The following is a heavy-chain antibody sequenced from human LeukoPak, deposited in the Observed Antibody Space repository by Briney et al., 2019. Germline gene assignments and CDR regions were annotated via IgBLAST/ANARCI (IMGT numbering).Heavy chain of an antibody. CDR3: AGSSTPYYFDY. V-gene: IGHV1-46*01. CDR2: INPSGGST. CDR1: GYTFTSYY. Sequence: ASVKVSCKASGYTFTSYYMHWVRQAPGQGLEWMGIINPSGGSTSYAQKFQGRVTMTRDMSTSTVYMELSSLRSEDTAVYYCAGSSTPYYFDYWGQGTLVTVSS. J-gene: IGHJ4*02.